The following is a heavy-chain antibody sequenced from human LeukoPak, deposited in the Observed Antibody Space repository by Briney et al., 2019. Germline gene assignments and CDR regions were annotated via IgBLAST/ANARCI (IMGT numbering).Heavy chain of an antibody. D-gene: IGHD5-12*01. CDR2: ISGSGGST. Sequence: GESLKISCAASGFTFSSYAMSWVRQAPGKGLEWVSAISGSGGSTYYADSVKGRFTISRDNSKNTLYLQMNSLRAEDTAVYYCAPWGSGYDYWGQGTLVTVSS. V-gene: IGHV3-23*01. CDR3: APWGSGYDY. J-gene: IGHJ4*02. CDR1: GFTFSSYA.